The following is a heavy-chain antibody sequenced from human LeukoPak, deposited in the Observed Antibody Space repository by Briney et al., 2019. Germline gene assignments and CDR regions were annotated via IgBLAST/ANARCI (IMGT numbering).Heavy chain of an antibody. V-gene: IGHV1-2*02. CDR1: GYTSTGYY. CDR3: ARSKYCSSTSCYLILDY. CDR2: INPNSGGT. D-gene: IGHD2-2*01. Sequence: ASVKVSCKASGYTSTGYYMHWVRQAPGQGLEWMGWINPNSGGTNYAQKFQGRVTMTRDTSISTAYMELSRLRSDDTAVYYCARSKYCSSTSCYLILDYWGQGTLVTVSS. J-gene: IGHJ4*02.